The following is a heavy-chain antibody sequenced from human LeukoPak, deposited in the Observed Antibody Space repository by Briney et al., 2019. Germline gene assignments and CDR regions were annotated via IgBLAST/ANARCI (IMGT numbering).Heavy chain of an antibody. V-gene: IGHV4-39*07. Sequence: SETLSLTCTVSGDSVSTYSDYWAWVRQPPGRGLEWIGSFFQSGSTFYNPSLKSRVTISVDTSKNQFSLKLSSVTAADTAVYYCATTYYYGSGSYYSVDYWGQGTLVTVSS. CDR1: GDSVSTYSDY. J-gene: IGHJ4*02. CDR2: FFQSGST. CDR3: ATTYYYGSGSYYSVDY. D-gene: IGHD3-10*01.